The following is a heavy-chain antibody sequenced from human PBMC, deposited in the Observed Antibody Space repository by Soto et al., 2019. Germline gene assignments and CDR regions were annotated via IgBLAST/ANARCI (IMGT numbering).Heavy chain of an antibody. CDR2: ISYDGSNK. CDR1: GFTFSSYA. V-gene: IGHV3-30-3*01. D-gene: IGHD6-19*01. Sequence: QVQLVESGGGVVQPGRSLRLSCAASGFTFSSYAMHWVRQAPGKGLEWVAVISYDGSNKYYADSVKGRFTISRDNSKNTLYLQMNSLRAEDTAVYYCASRLYSSGWKGAFDIWGQGTMVTVSS. J-gene: IGHJ3*02. CDR3: ASRLYSSGWKGAFDI.